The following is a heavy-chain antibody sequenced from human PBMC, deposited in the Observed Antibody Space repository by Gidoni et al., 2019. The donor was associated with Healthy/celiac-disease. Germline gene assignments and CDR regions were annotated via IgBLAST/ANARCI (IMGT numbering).Heavy chain of an antibody. J-gene: IGHJ6*02. CDR1: GGTFRSYA. V-gene: IGHV1-69*01. CDR2: IIPIFGTA. CDR3: ARVVDTAMVPTGNPYYYYYSMDV. Sequence: QVQLVQSGAEVKKPGSSVKVSCKASGGTFRSYAISWVRQAPGQGLEWMGGIIPIFGTANYAQKFQGRVTITADESTSTAYMELSSLRSEDTAVYYCARVVDTAMVPTGNPYYYYYSMDVWGQGTTVTVSS. D-gene: IGHD5-18*01.